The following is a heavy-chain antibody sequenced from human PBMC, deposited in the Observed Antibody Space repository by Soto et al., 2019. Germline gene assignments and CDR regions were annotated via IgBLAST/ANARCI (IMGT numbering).Heavy chain of an antibody. CDR2: FDPEDGET. V-gene: IGHV1-24*01. CDR1: GYTLTELS. CDR3: ATDLLFGYSSSRYGMDV. D-gene: IGHD6-13*01. Sequence: ASVKVSCKVSGYTLTELSMHWVRQAPGKGLEWMGSFDPEDGETIYAQKFQGRVTMTEDTSTDTAYMELSSLRSEDAAVYYCATDLLFGYSSSRYGMDVWGQGTTVTVSS. J-gene: IGHJ6*02.